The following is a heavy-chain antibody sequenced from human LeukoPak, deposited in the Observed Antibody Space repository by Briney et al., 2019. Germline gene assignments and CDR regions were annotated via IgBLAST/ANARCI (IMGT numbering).Heavy chain of an antibody. J-gene: IGHJ6*02. CDR2: IHSSGST. D-gene: IGHD3-10*01. CDR3: ARDRAIGSGKFGIDV. CDR1: GGSISSYY. Sequence: KPSETLSLTCTVSGGSISSYYWSWIRQPAGKGLEWIGRIHSSGSTNYNPSLKTRVTMSVGTSKNQLSLKLSSVTAADTAVYYCARDRAIGSGKFGIDVWGQGTTVTVSS. V-gene: IGHV4-4*07.